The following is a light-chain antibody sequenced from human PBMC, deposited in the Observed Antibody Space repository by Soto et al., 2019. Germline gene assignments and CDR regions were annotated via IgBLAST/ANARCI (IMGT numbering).Light chain of an antibody. V-gene: IGKV3-11*01. J-gene: IGKJ4*01. CDR2: DAS. Sequence: EIVLTQSPATLSLSPGERATLSCRASQSVSSYLAWYQQKPGQARRLLIYDASNRATGIPARFSGSGSGTDFTLTISCLEPDGFGFDYCQQRSCWPPELSFGGGTKVEIK. CDR1: QSVSSY. CDR3: QQRSCWPPELS.